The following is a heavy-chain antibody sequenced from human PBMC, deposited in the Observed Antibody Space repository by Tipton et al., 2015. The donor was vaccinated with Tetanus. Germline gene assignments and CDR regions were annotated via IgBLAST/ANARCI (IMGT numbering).Heavy chain of an antibody. CDR3: ARDHQYSSSLYRGDYYYGMDV. J-gene: IGHJ6*02. Sequence: LRLSCTVSGGSVSSGSYYWSWIRQPPGKGLEWIGYIYYSGSTNYNPSLKSRVTISVDTSKNQFSLKLSSVTAADTAVYYCARDHQYSSSLYRGDYYYGMDVCGQGTTFTVSS. D-gene: IGHD6-13*01. V-gene: IGHV4-61*01. CDR1: GGSVSSGSYY. CDR2: IYYSGST.